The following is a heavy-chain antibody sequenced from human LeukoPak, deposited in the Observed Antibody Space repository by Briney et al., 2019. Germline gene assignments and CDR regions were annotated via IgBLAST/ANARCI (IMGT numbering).Heavy chain of an antibody. V-gene: IGHV4-59*13. J-gene: IGHJ4*02. CDR3: ARALTGRIVPFEY. CDR2: IYYSGST. CDR1: SGFFSGYY. Sequence: SETLSLTCTVSSGFFSGYYWNWIRQSPGKGLEWIGYIYYSGSTNYNPSLKSRVTISVDTSMKQFSLKLSSVTAADTAVYYCARALTGRIVPFEYWGQGSLLTVSS. D-gene: IGHD3-9*01.